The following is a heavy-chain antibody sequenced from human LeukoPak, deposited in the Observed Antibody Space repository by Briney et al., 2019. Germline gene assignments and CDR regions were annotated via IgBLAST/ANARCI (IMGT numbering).Heavy chain of an antibody. CDR3: AKGTMIVVVITQGYYFDY. CDR1: GFTFSSYA. V-gene: IGHV3-23*01. Sequence: GGSLRLSCAASGFTFSSYAMSWVRQAPGKGLEWVSAISDSGGSTYYADSVKGRFTISRDNSKNTLYLQMNSLRAEDTAVYYCAKGTMIVVVITQGYYFDYWGQGTLVTVSS. J-gene: IGHJ4*02. CDR2: ISDSGGST. D-gene: IGHD3-22*01.